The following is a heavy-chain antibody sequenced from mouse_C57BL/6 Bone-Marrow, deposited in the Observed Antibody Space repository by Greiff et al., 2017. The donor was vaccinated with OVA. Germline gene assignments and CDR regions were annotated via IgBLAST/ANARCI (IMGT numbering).Heavy chain of an antibody. CDR1: GFTFSSYA. J-gene: IGHJ1*03. V-gene: IGHV5-4*01. CDR3: ARSSYWYFDV. Sequence: EVQVVESGGGLVKPGGSLKLSCAASGFTFSSYAMSWVRQTPEKRLECVATISDGGSYTYYPDNVKGRFTISRDNAKNNLYLQMSHLKSEDTAMYYCARSSYWYFDVWGTGTTVTVSS. CDR2: ISDGGSYT.